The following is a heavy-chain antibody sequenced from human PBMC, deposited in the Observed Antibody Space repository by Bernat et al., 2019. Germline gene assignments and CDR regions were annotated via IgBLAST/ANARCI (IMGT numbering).Heavy chain of an antibody. J-gene: IGHJ4*02. V-gene: IGHV3-7*01. CDR2: IKQDGREK. D-gene: IGHD1-1*01. CDR3: ARVPGVERYFDY. CDR1: GFTFSSVW. Sequence: EVQLVESGGGLVQPGGSLRLSCAASGFTFSSVWMSWVRQVPGKGLEWVANIKQDGREKFYVDSVKGRFTISRDNAKNSLYLQMNSLRAEDTAVYYYARVPGVERYFDYWGQGTLVTVSS.